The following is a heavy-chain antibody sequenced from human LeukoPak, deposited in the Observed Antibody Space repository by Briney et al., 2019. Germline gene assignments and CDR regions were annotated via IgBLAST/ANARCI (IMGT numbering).Heavy chain of an antibody. CDR1: GFTVSSNY. D-gene: IGHD2-2*01. CDR2: IYSGGST. CDR3: ARDVGVPAAPGYAFDI. J-gene: IGHJ3*02. V-gene: IGHV3-66*01. Sequence: PGGSLRLSCAASGFTVSSNYMSWVRQAPGKGLEWVSVIYSGGSTYYADSVKGRFTISRDNSKNTLYLQMNSLRAEDTAVYYRARDVGVPAAPGYAFDIWGQGTMVTVSS.